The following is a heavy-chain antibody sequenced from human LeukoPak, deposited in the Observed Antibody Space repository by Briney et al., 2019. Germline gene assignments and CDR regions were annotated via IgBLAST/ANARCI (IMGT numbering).Heavy chain of an antibody. CDR3: ARGGYYYDSSGYYSWIDY. Sequence: GSLRLSCAASGFTFSSYWMHWVRPAPGNGLVLVSRINSDGSRQSYADSVKGRFTISRDNAKNTMYLQMNSLRAEDTAVYYCARGGYYYDSSGYYSWIDYWGQGTLVTVSS. V-gene: IGHV3-74*01. D-gene: IGHD3-22*01. CDR1: GFTFSSYW. CDR2: INSDGSRQ. J-gene: IGHJ4*02.